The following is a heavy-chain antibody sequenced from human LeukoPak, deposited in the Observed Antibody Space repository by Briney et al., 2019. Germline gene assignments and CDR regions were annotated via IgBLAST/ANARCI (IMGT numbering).Heavy chain of an antibody. CDR2: ISSSSTYI. CDR3: ARGYSYNEDY. V-gene: IGHV3-21*01. D-gene: IGHD5-18*01. J-gene: IGHJ4*02. Sequence: GGSLRLSCAASGFTFSSYAMSWVRQAPGKGLEWVSSISSSSTYIYYADSVKGRFTISRDNAKNSLYLQMNSLRAEDTAVYYCARGYSYNEDYWGQGTLVTVSS. CDR1: GFTFSSYA.